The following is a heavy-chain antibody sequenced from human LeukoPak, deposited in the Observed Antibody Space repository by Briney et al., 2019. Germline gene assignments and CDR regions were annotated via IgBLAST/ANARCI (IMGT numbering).Heavy chain of an antibody. V-gene: IGHV3-48*03. J-gene: IGHJ3*02. CDR1: GFTFSSYE. Sequence: PGGSLRLSCAASGFTFSSYEMNWVRQAPGKGLEWVSHISSSGSTIYYADSVKGRFTISRDNAKNSLYLQMNSLRAEDTAVYYCAREEGGSDAFDIWGQGTMVTVSS. D-gene: IGHD1-26*01. CDR2: ISSSGSTI. CDR3: AREEGGSDAFDI.